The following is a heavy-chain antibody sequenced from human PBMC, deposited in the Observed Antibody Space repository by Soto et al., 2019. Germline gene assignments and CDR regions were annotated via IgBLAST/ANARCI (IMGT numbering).Heavy chain of an antibody. V-gene: IGHV3-72*01. J-gene: IGHJ3*02. D-gene: IGHD6-13*01. CDR2: IRNKAKSYTT. CDR3: ARSGTDSSTWSDDGFDI. Sequence: EVQLVESGGDLVQPGGSLRLSCAASGFSFSDHYMDWVRQAPGKGLEWVGRIRNKAKSYTTEYAASVKGRFIISGDDSKNTLYLQMSSLKTEDTAVYYCARSGTDSSTWSDDGFDIWGQGTMVTVSS. CDR1: GFSFSDHY.